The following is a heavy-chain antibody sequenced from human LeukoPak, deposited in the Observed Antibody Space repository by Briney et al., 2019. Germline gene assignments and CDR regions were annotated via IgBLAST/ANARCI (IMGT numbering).Heavy chain of an antibody. CDR2: VKGDGRTT. CDR1: GLTFSDFW. D-gene: IGHD5-18*01. Sequence: GSLRLSCAASGLTFSDFWMHWVRQPPGKGLVWVALVKGDGRTTIYADSVKGRFTISRDNAKNTLYLQMNSLRADDSGVYYCATGHSYGYDYWGQGTLVTVSS. V-gene: IGHV3-74*01. CDR3: ATGHSYGYDY. J-gene: IGHJ4*02.